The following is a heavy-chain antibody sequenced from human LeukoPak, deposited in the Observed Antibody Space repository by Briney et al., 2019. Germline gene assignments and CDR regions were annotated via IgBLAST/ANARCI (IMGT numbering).Heavy chain of an antibody. D-gene: IGHD6-19*01. J-gene: IGHJ1*01. Sequence: GGSLRLSCTASGFTFGDYAMSWVRQAPGKGLEGVGFIRSKAYGGTTEYAASVKGRFTISRDDSKSIAYLQMNSLKTEDTAVYYCTSTVAGTGEYFQHWGQGTLVTVSS. CDR2: IRSKAYGGTT. CDR1: GFTFGDYA. V-gene: IGHV3-49*04. CDR3: TSTVAGTGEYFQH.